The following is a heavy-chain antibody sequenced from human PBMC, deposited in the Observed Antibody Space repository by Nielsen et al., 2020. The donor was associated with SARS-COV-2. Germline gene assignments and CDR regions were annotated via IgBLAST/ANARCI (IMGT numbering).Heavy chain of an antibody. CDR3: ARGKGYYTSGSNDFGLDV. CDR1: GFTVTNNY. D-gene: IGHD3-10*01. J-gene: IGHJ6*02. V-gene: IGHV3-66*01. Sequence: GESLKISCAASGFTVTNNYMSWVRRAPGKGLEWVSVIYVGENPQYADSVRGRFTVSRDNSNNTLYLQMNSLRGEDTAVYYCARGKGYYTSGSNDFGLDVWGQGTTVTVSS. CDR2: IYVGENP.